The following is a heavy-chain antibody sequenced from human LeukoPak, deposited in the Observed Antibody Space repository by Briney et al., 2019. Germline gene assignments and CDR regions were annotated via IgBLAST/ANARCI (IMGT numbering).Heavy chain of an antibody. J-gene: IGHJ1*01. Sequence: SQTLSLTCTVSGGSISSGGYYWSWIRQPPGKGLEWIGYIYHSGSTYYNPSLKSRVTISVDTSKNQFSLKLSSVTAADTAVYYCARGSGTYYDFWSGYYTVEYFQHWGQGTLVTVSS. CDR2: IYHSGST. V-gene: IGHV4-30-2*05. CDR3: ARGSGTYYDFWSGYYTVEYFQH. D-gene: IGHD3-3*01. CDR1: GGSISSGGYY.